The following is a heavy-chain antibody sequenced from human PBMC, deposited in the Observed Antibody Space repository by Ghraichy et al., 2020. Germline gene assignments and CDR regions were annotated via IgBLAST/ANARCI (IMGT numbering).Heavy chain of an antibody. Sequence: SETLSLTCTVSGGSISSSSYYWGWIRQPPGKGLEWIGSIYYSGSTYYNTSLKSRVTISVDTSKNQFSLKLSSVTAADTAVYYCARQEGQQLATDEYFQHWGQGTLVTVSS. D-gene: IGHD6-13*01. J-gene: IGHJ1*01. V-gene: IGHV4-39*01. CDR2: IYYSGST. CDR1: GGSISSSSYY. CDR3: ARQEGQQLATDEYFQH.